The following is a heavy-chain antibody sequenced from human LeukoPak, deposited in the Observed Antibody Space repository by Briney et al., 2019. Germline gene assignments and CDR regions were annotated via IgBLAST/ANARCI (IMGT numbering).Heavy chain of an antibody. Sequence: GASVKVSCKASGGTFSSYAISWVRQAPGQGLEWMGGIIPIFGTANYAQKFQGRVTITTDESTSTAYMELSSLRSEDTAVYYCASGGGLRFLEWLFPFDYWGQGTLVTVSS. D-gene: IGHD3-3*01. CDR1: GGTFSSYA. CDR2: IIPIFGTA. J-gene: IGHJ4*02. CDR3: ASGGGLRFLEWLFPFDY. V-gene: IGHV1-69*05.